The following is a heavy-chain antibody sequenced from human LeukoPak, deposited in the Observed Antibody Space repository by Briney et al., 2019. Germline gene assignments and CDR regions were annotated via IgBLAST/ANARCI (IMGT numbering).Heavy chain of an antibody. CDR1: GYTFTSYG. CDR3: ARERSGSGSSRNYYYYMDV. D-gene: IGHD3-10*01. Sequence: ASVKVSCKASGYTFTSYGISWVRQAPGQGLEWMGWISAYNGNTNYAQKLQGRVTMTTDTSTSTAYMELRSLRSDDTAVYYCARERSGSGSSRNYYYYMDVWGKGTTATVSS. V-gene: IGHV1-18*01. CDR2: ISAYNGNT. J-gene: IGHJ6*03.